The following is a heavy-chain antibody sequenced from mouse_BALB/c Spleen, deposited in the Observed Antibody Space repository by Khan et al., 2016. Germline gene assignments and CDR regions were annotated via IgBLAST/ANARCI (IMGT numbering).Heavy chain of an antibody. CDR3: ARGENALDY. J-gene: IGHJ4*01. CDR2: ISSGGTT. Sequence: EVELVESGGGLVKPGGSLKFSCAASGFTFSSYAMSWVRQTPAKRLEWVASISSGGTTYYPDRVTGRFTISRDDARNILYLQMNSLRSEDTAIYYCARGENALDYWGQGTSVTVSS. V-gene: IGHV5-6-5*01. CDR1: GFTFSSYA.